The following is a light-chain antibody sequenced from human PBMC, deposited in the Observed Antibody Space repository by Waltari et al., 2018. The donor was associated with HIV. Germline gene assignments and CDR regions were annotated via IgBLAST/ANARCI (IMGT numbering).Light chain of an antibody. CDR1: SGRIASNY. CDR2: ENN. CDR3: QSYFASNDVI. Sequence: NFMLTQPHSVSESPGKTVTISCTRSSGRIASNYVQWYQHLPGGAPTTVFYENNQRPSGVPDRFAGSIDSSSNSASLTISGLKTDDEADYYCQSYFASNDVIFGGGTTLTVL. J-gene: IGLJ2*01. V-gene: IGLV6-57*04.